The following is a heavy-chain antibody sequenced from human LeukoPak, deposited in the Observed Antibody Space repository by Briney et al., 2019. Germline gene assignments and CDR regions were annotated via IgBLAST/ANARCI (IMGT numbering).Heavy chain of an antibody. CDR3: ARHVSPHQLRYFDWLLLGAFDI. CDR2: IYYSGST. D-gene: IGHD3-9*01. V-gene: IGHV4-39*01. Sequence: SETLSLTCTVSGGSISSSSYYWGWIRQPPGKGLEWIGSIYYSGSTYYNPSLKSRVTISVDTSKNQFSLKLSSVTAADTAVYYCARHVSPHQLRYFDWLLLGAFDIWGQGTMVTVSS. CDR1: GGSISSSSYY. J-gene: IGHJ3*02.